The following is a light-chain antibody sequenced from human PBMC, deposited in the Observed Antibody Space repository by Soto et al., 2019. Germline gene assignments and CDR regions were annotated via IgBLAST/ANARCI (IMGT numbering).Light chain of an antibody. CDR2: AAS. V-gene: IGKV1-17*01. CDR3: LQHNNYPPLT. Sequence: DIQMTQSPSSLSASVGDRVTITCRASQDIRNELGWYQQKPGKAPKRLIYAASILQSGVPSRFSGSGSGTEFTLTISSLQPEDFATYYCLQHNNYPPLTFGGGTKVEI. J-gene: IGKJ4*01. CDR1: QDIRNE.